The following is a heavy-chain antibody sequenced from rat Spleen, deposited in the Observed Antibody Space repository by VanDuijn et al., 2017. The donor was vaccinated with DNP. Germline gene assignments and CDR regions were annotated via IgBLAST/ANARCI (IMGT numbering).Heavy chain of an antibody. Sequence: EVQLMETGGGSVQSGRSLKLSCVASGFTFRNYWMFWIRQAPGKGLEWVAVINTDGGTTYYPDSVKGRFTITRDNAENPLYLQMNSLTSEDSATYYCAKDLTYWAMDAWGQGTSVTVSS. J-gene: IGHJ4*01. CDR1: GFTFRNYW. CDR3: AKDLTYWAMDA. V-gene: IGHV5-58*01. D-gene: IGHD2-1*01. CDR2: INTDGGTT.